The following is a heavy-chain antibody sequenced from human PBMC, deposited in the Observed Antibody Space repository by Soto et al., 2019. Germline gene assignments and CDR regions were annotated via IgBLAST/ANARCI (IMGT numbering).Heavy chain of an antibody. CDR2: INPSGGST. CDR3: ARDNTIFGVVITGADYYYYGMDV. V-gene: IGHV1-46*01. CDR1: GYTFTSYY. D-gene: IGHD3-3*01. Sequence: VSVKVSCKASGYTFTSYYMHWVRQAPGQGLEWMGIINPSGGSTSYAQKFQGRVTMTRDTSTSTVYMELSSLRSEDTAVYYCARDNTIFGVVITGADYYYYGMDVWGQGTTVTVSS. J-gene: IGHJ6*02.